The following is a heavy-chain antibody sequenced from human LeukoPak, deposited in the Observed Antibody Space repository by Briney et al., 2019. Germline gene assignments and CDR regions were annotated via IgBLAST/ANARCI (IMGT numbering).Heavy chain of an antibody. Sequence: GGSLRLSCAASGFTFSSYWMSWVRQAPGKGLEWVANIKQDGSGKYYVDSVKGRFTISRDNAKNSLYLQMNSLRAEDTAVYYCARDTVSVSSDEYYYYYYYMDVWGKGTTVTVSS. D-gene: IGHD4-11*01. J-gene: IGHJ6*03. V-gene: IGHV3-7*01. CDR3: ARDTVSVSSDEYYYYYYYMDV. CDR1: GFTFSSYW. CDR2: IKQDGSGK.